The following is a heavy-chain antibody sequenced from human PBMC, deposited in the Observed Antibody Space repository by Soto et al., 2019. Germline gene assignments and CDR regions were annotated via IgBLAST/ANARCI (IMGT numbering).Heavy chain of an antibody. CDR1: GYTFTNYA. Sequence: QVQLVQSGAEVKKPGASVKVSCKASGYTFTNYAFSWVRQAPGQGLEWMGWISAYNGNTNYPQKLQGRVTMTTDTSTSTAYMELRSLRSDATAVYYWARDIAAAGPFDCWGQGTLVTVS. CDR3: ARDIAAAGPFDC. D-gene: IGHD6-13*01. J-gene: IGHJ4*02. CDR2: ISAYNGNT. V-gene: IGHV1-18*01.